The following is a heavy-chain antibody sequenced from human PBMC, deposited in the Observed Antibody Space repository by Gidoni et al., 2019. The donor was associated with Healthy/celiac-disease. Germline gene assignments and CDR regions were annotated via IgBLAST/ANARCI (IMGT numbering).Heavy chain of an antibody. CDR1: GFTFSNAW. CDR2: IKSKTDGGTT. J-gene: IGHJ3*02. V-gene: IGHV3-15*01. CDR3: TTERGDCSSTSCFWLDAFDI. D-gene: IGHD2-2*01. Sequence: EVQLVESGGGLVKPGGSLRLSCAASGFTFSNAWMSLVRQAPGKGLEWVGRIKSKTDGGTTDYAAPVKGRFTISRDDSKNTLYLQMNSLKTEDTAVYYCTTERGDCSSTSCFWLDAFDIWGQGTMVTVSS.